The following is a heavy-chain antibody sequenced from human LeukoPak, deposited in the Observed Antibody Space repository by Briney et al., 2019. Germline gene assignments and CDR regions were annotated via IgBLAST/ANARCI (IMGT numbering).Heavy chain of an antibody. CDR1: GYTFTGYY. CDR2: INTNSGGT. Sequence: ASVKVSCKASGYTFTGYYMHWVRQAPGQGLEWMGWINTNSGGTNYAQKFQGRVTMTRDTSISTAYMELSRLRSDDTAVYYCARSQFSIAAAVSYNWFDPWGQGTLVTVSS. V-gene: IGHV1-2*02. J-gene: IGHJ5*02. D-gene: IGHD6-13*01. CDR3: ARSQFSIAAAVSYNWFDP.